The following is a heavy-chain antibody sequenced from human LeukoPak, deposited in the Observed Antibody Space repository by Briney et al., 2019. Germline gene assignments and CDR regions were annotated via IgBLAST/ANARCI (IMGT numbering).Heavy chain of an antibody. CDR1: GFTFSSYS. CDR2: ISSSSSYI. CDR3: ARDPGIASHAFDI. J-gene: IGHJ3*02. Sequence: PGGSLRLSCAASGFTFSSYSMNWVRQAPGKGLEWVSSISSSSSYIYYADPVKGRFTISRDNAKNSLYLQMNSLRAEDTAVYYCARDPGIASHAFDIWGQGTMVTVSS. D-gene: IGHD2-21*01. V-gene: IGHV3-21*01.